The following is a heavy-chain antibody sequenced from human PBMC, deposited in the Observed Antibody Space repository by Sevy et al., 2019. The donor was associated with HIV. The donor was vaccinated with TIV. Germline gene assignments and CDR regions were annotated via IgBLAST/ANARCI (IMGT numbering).Heavy chain of an antibody. Sequence: SETLSLTCTVSGGSISSYYWSWIRQPPGKGLEWIGYIYYSGSTNYNPSLKSRVTISVDTSKNQFSLKLGSVTAADTAVYYCARGYRYYDILTGYFAFDIWGQGTMVTVSS. CDR1: GGSISSYY. J-gene: IGHJ3*02. CDR2: IYYSGST. D-gene: IGHD3-9*01. CDR3: ARGYRYYDILTGYFAFDI. V-gene: IGHV4-59*01.